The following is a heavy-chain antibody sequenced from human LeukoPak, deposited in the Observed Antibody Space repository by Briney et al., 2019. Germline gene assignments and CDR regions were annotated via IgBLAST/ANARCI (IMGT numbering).Heavy chain of an antibody. Sequence: PGGSLRLSCAASGFTFSSYAMSWVRQAPGKGLEWVSAISGSGGSTYYADSVKGRFTISRDNSKNTLYLQMNSLRAEDTAVYYCASDSRYSGYEFWYYYGMDVWGKGTTVTVSS. V-gene: IGHV3-23*01. CDR3: ASDSRYSGYEFWYYYGMDV. D-gene: IGHD5-12*01. J-gene: IGHJ6*04. CDR2: ISGSGGST. CDR1: GFTFSSYA.